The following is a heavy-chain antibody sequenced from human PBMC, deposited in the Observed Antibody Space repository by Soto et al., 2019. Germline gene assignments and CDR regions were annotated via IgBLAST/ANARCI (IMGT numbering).Heavy chain of an antibody. J-gene: IGHJ6*02. V-gene: IGHV3-7*03. CDR3: TRKRFGMDV. CDR2: IKEDGSEK. CDR1: GFTFINSW. Sequence: PGGSLRLSCAASGFTFINSWMSWVRQAPRKGLEWVANIKEDGSEKDYVDPVKGRFTITRDNAKNSLYLQMNNLRAEDTAVYFCTRKRFGMDVWGQGTTVTVSS.